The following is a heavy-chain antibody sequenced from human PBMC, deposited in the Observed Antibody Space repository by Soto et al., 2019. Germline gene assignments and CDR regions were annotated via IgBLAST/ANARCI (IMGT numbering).Heavy chain of an antibody. D-gene: IGHD1-26*01. J-gene: IGHJ4*02. Sequence: SETLSLTCTVSGDSLSSRSHHWGWIRQAPERGLEWIGTISDSGNTYSNSSLRGRVTISVDPAKNQFTLRLTAVTAADTAVYYCARRDYIGSYHFDHWGQGALVTVSS. CDR1: GDSLSSRSHH. CDR2: ISDSGNT. V-gene: IGHV4-39*01. CDR3: ARRDYIGSYHFDH.